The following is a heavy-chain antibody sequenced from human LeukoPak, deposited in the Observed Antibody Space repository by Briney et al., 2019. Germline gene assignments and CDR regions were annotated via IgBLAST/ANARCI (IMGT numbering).Heavy chain of an antibody. CDR2: IIPIFGTA. D-gene: IGHD3-10*01. CDR3: ARGDYYGSGTAMDV. J-gene: IGHJ6*03. CDR1: GGTFSSYA. Sequence: ASVKVSCKASGGTFSSYAISWVRQAPGQGLEWMGGIIPIFGTANYAQKFQGRVTITTDESTSTAYMELSSLRSEDTAVYYCARGDYYGSGTAMDVWGEGTTDTVSS. V-gene: IGHV1-69*05.